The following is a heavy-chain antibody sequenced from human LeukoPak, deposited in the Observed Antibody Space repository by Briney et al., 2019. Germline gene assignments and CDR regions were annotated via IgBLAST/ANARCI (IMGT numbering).Heavy chain of an antibody. Sequence: GGSLRLSCAASGFTFSSYAMHWVRQAPGKGLEWVAVISYDGSNKYYADSVKGRFTISRDNSKNTLYLQMNSLRAEDTAVYYCARGLAITMVRGAMGGIDYWGQGTLVTVSS. CDR2: ISYDGSNK. V-gene: IGHV3-30*04. CDR3: ARGLAITMVRGAMGGIDY. CDR1: GFTFSSYA. D-gene: IGHD3-10*01. J-gene: IGHJ4*02.